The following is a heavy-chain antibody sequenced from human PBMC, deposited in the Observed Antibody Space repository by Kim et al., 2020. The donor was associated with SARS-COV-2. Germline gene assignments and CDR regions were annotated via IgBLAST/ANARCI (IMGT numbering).Heavy chain of an antibody. D-gene: IGHD1-1*01. V-gene: IGHV3-9*01. J-gene: IGHJ6*01. CDR3: AKEHRYGAHYYYYGMDV. CDR2: ISWNSGSI. CDR1: GFTFDDYA. Sequence: GGSLRLSCAASGFTFDDYAMHWVRQAPGKGLEWVSGISWNSGSIGYADSVKGRFTISRDNAKNSLYLQMNSLRPEDTALYYCAKEHRYGAHYYYYGMDV.